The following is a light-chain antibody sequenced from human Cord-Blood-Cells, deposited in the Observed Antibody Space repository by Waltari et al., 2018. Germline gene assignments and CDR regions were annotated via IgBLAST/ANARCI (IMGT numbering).Light chain of an antibody. CDR2: DVS. CDR1: SRDVGGYNY. V-gene: IGLV2-11*01. CDR3: CSYAGSYTVV. Sequence: QSALTQPRSVSGSPGQSVTISCTGTSRDVGGYNYVSWYQQHPGKAPNLMIYDVSKRPSGGHDRFSGSKTGNTASLTISGLQAEDEADYYCCSYAGSYTVVFGGGTKLTVL. J-gene: IGLJ2*01.